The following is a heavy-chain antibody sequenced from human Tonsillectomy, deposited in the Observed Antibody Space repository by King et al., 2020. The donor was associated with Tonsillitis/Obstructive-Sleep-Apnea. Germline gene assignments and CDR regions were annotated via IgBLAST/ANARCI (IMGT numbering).Heavy chain of an antibody. J-gene: IGHJ4*02. CDR3: AGLRVAMADPIFDY. Sequence: VQLVESGGGLVQPGGSLRLSCAASGFTFSTYAMSWVRQAPGKGLEWVSSIIGSGGNTYYADSVKGRFTLSRDNSKNTLYLQMNSLTAEDTAVYYCAGLRVAMADPIFDYWGQGSLVTVSS. CDR1: GFTFSTYA. D-gene: IGHD6-19*01. V-gene: IGHV3-23*04. CDR2: IIGSGGNT.